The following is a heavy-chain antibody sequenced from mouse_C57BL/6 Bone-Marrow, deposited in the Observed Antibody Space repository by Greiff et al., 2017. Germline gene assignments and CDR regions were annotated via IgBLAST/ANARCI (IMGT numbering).Heavy chain of an antibody. J-gene: IGHJ1*03. CDR1: GYTFTDYN. CDR3: GRGGDDYDGGYFDV. V-gene: IGHV1-18*01. D-gene: IGHD2-4*01. CDR2: INPNNGGT. Sequence: EVQLQQSGPELVKPGASVKIPCKASGYTFTDYNMDWVEQSHGKSLEWIGDINPNNGGTIYNQKFKGKATLTVDKSSSTAYMELRSLTSEDTAVYYCGRGGDDYDGGYFDVWGTGTTGTVSS.